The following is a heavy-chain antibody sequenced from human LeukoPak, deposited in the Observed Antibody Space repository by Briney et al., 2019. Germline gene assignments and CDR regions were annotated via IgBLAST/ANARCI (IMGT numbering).Heavy chain of an antibody. CDR3: ARGGDYVWGSWDY. Sequence: SETLSLTCTVSGGSISSSSYYWGWIRQPPGKGLEWIGSIYYSGSTYYNPSLKSRVTISVDTSKNQFSLKLSSVTAADTAVYYCARGGDYVWGSWDYWGQGTLVTVSS. D-gene: IGHD3-16*01. V-gene: IGHV4-39*07. J-gene: IGHJ4*02. CDR2: IYYSGST. CDR1: GGSISSSSYY.